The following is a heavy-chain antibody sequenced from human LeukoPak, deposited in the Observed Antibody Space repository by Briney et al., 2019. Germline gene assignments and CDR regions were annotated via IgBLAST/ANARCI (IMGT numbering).Heavy chain of an antibody. Sequence: ASVKVACKASGHTFTGYYMHWVRQAPGQGLEWMGWINPNSGGTNYAQKFQGRVTMTRDTSISTAYMELSSLRSEDTAVYYCAIWVYSGSYTEYFDYWGQGTLVTVSS. V-gene: IGHV1-2*02. CDR2: INPNSGGT. J-gene: IGHJ4*02. CDR3: AIWVYSGSYTEYFDY. D-gene: IGHD1-26*01. CDR1: GHTFTGYY.